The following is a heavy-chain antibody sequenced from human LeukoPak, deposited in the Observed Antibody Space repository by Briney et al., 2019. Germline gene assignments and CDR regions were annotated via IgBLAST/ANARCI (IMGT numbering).Heavy chain of an antibody. J-gene: IGHJ4*02. V-gene: IGHV3-48*01. CDR1: GFLFNDYS. D-gene: IGHD3-10*01. Sequence: GGSLTLSCSASGFLFNDYSMKWVRQAPGKGLEWISYIGIDSGNSQYADSVRGRFVISADRATNSVYLHMTRLRVDDTAVYYCARDFRFAFDNWGQGTLVTVSS. CDR3: ARDFRFAFDN. CDR2: IGIDSGNS.